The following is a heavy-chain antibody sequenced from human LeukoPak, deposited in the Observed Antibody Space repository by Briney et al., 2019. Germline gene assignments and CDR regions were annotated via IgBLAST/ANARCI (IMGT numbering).Heavy chain of an antibody. D-gene: IGHD3-22*01. Sequence: SETLSLTCTVSGGSMSPYHWGWIRQPPGKGLEWTGYIYYSGSTNYNPSLKSRVTISVDTSKNQFSLKLSSVTAADTAVYYCARAQSDLSYHDSSGYAFDIWGQGTMVTVSS. V-gene: IGHV4-59*12. CDR1: GGSMSPYH. CDR3: ARAQSDLSYHDSSGYAFDI. J-gene: IGHJ3*02. CDR2: IYYSGST.